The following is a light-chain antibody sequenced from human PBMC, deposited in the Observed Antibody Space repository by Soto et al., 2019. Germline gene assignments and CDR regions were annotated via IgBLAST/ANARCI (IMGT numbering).Light chain of an antibody. J-gene: IGKJ2*01. Sequence: EIVMTQSPATLSVSPGERVTLSCRASRTVSRKLAWYQQKPGQAPRLLISDASTRATGIPVRFSGSGSGTEFTLTISSVQSEDFAVYYCQQYSNWKTFGQGTKVEIK. V-gene: IGKV3-15*01. CDR3: QQYSNWKT. CDR2: DAS. CDR1: RTVSRK.